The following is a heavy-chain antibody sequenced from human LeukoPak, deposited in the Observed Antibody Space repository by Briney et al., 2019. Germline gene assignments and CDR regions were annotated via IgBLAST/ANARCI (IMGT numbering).Heavy chain of an antibody. J-gene: IGHJ4*02. CDR2: TRYDGSNK. Sequence: PGGSLRLSCAASGFTFSSYGMHWVRQAPGMGLGWVAFTRYDGSNKYYADSVKGRFTISRDNSKNTLYLQMNSLRAEDTAVYYCAKGYCSSTSCYKDWGQGTLVTVSS. V-gene: IGHV3-30*02. CDR3: AKGYCSSTSCYKD. D-gene: IGHD2-2*02. CDR1: GFTFSSYG.